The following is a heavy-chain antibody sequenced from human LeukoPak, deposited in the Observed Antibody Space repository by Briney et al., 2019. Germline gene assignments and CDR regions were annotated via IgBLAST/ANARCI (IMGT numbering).Heavy chain of an antibody. Sequence: GGSLRLSCAASGFTFSSYGMSWVRQAPGKGLEWVSAISGRGGSTSYADSVKGWLTISRDNSKNTLYLQMNSLRAEDTAVYYCAKGGYSGYDSPPSYCYYMDVWGKGTTVTISS. J-gene: IGHJ6*03. CDR2: ISGRGGST. D-gene: IGHD5-12*01. CDR1: GFTFSSYG. V-gene: IGHV3-23*01. CDR3: AKGGYSGYDSPPSYCYYMDV.